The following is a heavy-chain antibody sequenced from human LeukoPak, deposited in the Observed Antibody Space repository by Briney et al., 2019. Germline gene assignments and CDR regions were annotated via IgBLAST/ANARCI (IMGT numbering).Heavy chain of an antibody. CDR1: GFTVSNNY. J-gene: IGHJ4*02. V-gene: IGHV3-53*05. CDR3: ASGYCSSTSCFDY. CDR2: IYSFGST. D-gene: IGHD2-2*01. Sequence: GGSLRLSCAASGFTVSNNYMSWLHQAAGKGLEWVSVIYSFGSTYYAHSVKGRFTISRDNYKNTLYLQVNSLRAEDTAVYYCASGYCSSTSCFDYWRQGTLVTVSS.